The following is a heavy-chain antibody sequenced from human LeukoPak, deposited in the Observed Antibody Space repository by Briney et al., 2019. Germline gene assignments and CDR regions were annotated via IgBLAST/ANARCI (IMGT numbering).Heavy chain of an antibody. D-gene: IGHD3-3*01. CDR1: GYSFPTYG. CDR3: ARLYDFSFDY. Sequence: ASVQVSCNASGYSFPTYGMNWVPQAPGQGLEWMGWFNTYTGNPTYAQGFTGRFVFSMDTSASTAYLQISSLKAEDMAMYYCARLYDFSFDYWGQGTLVTVSS. CDR2: FNTYTGNP. V-gene: IGHV7-81*01. J-gene: IGHJ4*02.